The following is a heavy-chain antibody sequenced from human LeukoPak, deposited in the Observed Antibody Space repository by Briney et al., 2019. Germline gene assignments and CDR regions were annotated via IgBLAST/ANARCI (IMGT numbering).Heavy chain of an antibody. Sequence: PGGSLRLSCAASGFTFSSYAMSWVRQAPGKGLEWVSAISGSGGSTYYADSVKGRFTISRDNSKNTLYLQMNSLRAEDTAVYYCAKGVEAYCGGDCPSDYWGQGTLVTVSS. D-gene: IGHD2-21*02. J-gene: IGHJ4*02. CDR3: AKGVEAYCGGDCPSDY. CDR1: GFTFSSYA. CDR2: ISGSGGST. V-gene: IGHV3-23*01.